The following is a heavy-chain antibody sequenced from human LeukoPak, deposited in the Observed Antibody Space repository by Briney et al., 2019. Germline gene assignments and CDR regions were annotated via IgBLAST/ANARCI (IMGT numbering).Heavy chain of an antibody. J-gene: IGHJ4*02. D-gene: IGHD3-16*02. CDR1: GYTFSSHG. Sequence: ASVKVSCRASGYTFSSHGISWVRRAPGQGLEWMGWISTYNGNTNYAQKFKDRVAVTTDAATSTVYMELSSLRSEDTAVYYCARGETDYVWGSYRYTHDYWGQGALVTVSS. CDR3: ARGETDYVWGSYRYTHDY. V-gene: IGHV1-18*01. CDR2: ISTYNGNT.